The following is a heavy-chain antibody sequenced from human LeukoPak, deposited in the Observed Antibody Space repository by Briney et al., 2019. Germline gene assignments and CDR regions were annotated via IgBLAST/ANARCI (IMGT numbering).Heavy chain of an antibody. J-gene: IGHJ4*02. Sequence: GGSLRLSCAASGFTFSNYWMSWVRQAPGKGLEWVANIKQDRSEKYYVDSVKGRFTISRDNAKNSLYLQMNSLRAEDTAVYYCARVSGYSYGYPTDYWGQGTLVTVSS. CDR3: ARVSGYSYGYPTDY. CDR1: GFTFSNYW. V-gene: IGHV3-7*01. D-gene: IGHD5-18*01. CDR2: IKQDRSEK.